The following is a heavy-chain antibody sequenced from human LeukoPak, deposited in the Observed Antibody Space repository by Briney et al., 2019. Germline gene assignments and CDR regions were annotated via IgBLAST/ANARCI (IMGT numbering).Heavy chain of an antibody. V-gene: IGHV4-59*01. D-gene: IGHD3-10*01. J-gene: IGHJ6*04. CDR2: IYYSGST. Sequence: SETLSLTCTVSGGSISSYYWSWIRQPPGKGLEWIGYIYYSGSTNYNPSLKSRVTISVDTSKNQFSLKLSSVTAADTAVYYCAREGFMVRGVIGPGYYGMDVWGKGTTVTVSS. CDR1: GGSISSYY. CDR3: AREGFMVRGVIGPGYYGMDV.